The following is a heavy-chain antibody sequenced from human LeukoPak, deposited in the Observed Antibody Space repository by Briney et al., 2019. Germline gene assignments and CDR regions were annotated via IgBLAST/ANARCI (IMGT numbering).Heavy chain of an antibody. CDR1: GFTFSSYW. CDR2: IKQDGSEK. Sequence: QPGGSLRLSCAASGFTFSSYWMSWVRQAPGKGLEWVANIKQDGSEKYYVDSVKGRFTISRDNSKNTLYLQMNSLRAEDTAVYYCAKEGYSSSSGRRYNWFDPWGQGTLVTVSS. D-gene: IGHD6-6*01. V-gene: IGHV3-7*03. CDR3: AKEGYSSSSGRRYNWFDP. J-gene: IGHJ5*02.